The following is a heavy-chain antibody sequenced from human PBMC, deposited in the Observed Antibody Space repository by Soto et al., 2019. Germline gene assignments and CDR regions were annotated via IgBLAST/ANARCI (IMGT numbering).Heavy chain of an antibody. CDR1: GFSLPTDRVG. CDR3: AHAYGGRSLY. D-gene: IGHD1-26*01. Sequence: QITLKESGPTLVKPTQTLTLTCTFSGFSLPTDRVGVGWIRQPPGKALEWLAVIYWDDTKTYRPSLKSRLTITKDTSKNQVALPMPDMDPVDTATYYCAHAYGGRSLYWGQGTLVTVSS. J-gene: IGHJ4*02. V-gene: IGHV2-5*02. CDR2: IYWDDTK.